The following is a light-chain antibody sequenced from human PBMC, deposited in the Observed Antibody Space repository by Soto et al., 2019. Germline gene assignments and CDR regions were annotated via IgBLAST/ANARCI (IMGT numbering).Light chain of an antibody. Sequence: DISITQSPFTLSVSVGDRVTISCRASQTISNWLAWYQQKPGKAPRLLIYNASTLNSGFPARFSGSGSGTDFTLTISSLQSDDFATYYCQQYNNCPWTFGQGTKVDI. J-gene: IGKJ1*01. CDR2: NAS. CDR3: QQYNNCPWT. CDR1: QTISNW. V-gene: IGKV1-5*03.